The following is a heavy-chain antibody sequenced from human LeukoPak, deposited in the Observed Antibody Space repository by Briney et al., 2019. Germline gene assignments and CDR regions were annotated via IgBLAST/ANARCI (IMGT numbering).Heavy chain of an antibody. V-gene: IGHV3-30*18. CDR3: AKDRHSGSLPLQFDY. Sequence: GGSLRLSCAASGFTFSSYGMHWVRQAPGKGLEWVAVISYDGSNKYYADSVKGRFTISRDNSKNTLYLQMNSLRAEDTAVYYCAKDRHSGSLPLQFDYWGREPWSPSPQ. CDR2: ISYDGSNK. D-gene: IGHD1-26*01. CDR1: GFTFSSYG. J-gene: IGHJ4*02.